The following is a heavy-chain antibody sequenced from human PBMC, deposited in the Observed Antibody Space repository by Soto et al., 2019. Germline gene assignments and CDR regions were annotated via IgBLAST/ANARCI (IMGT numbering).Heavy chain of an antibody. Sequence: SETLSLTCSVSVGSISSGYYYWSWILQPPGKGLEWIGNIYYSGHTYYNPSLKSRLIISIHTSKNQCSPKVGSVTAADTAVYYCVSSSLYGMDVWGQGTTVT. CDR3: VSSSLYGMDV. J-gene: IGHJ6*01. CDR2: IYYSGHT. V-gene: IGHV4-30-4*01. CDR1: VGSISSGYYY.